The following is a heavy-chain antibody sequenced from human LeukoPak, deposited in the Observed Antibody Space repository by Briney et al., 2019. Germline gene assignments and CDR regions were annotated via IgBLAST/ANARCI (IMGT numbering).Heavy chain of an antibody. Sequence: SGTLSLTCAVSGGSISSSNWWSWVRQPPGKGLEWIGEINHSGSTNYNPSLKSRVTISVDTSKNQFSLKLSSVTAADTAVYYCARGDSNYVANYWGQGTLVTVSS. CDR3: ARGDSNYVANY. V-gene: IGHV4-4*02. CDR2: INHSGST. J-gene: IGHJ4*02. CDR1: GGSISSSNW. D-gene: IGHD4-11*01.